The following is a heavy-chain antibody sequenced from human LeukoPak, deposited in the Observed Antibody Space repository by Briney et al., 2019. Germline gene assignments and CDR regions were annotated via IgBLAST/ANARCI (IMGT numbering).Heavy chain of an antibody. CDR2: ISWNSGSI. D-gene: IGHD3-22*01. J-gene: IGHJ4*02. CDR3: AKQLYYDSSGYYYGFDY. Sequence: PGGSLRLSCAASGFTFDDYAMHWVRQAPGKGLEWVSGISWNSGSIGYADSVKGRFTISRDNAKNSLYLQMNSLRAGDTALYYCAKQLYYDSSGYYYGFDYWGQGTLVTVSS. CDR1: GFTFDDYA. V-gene: IGHV3-9*01.